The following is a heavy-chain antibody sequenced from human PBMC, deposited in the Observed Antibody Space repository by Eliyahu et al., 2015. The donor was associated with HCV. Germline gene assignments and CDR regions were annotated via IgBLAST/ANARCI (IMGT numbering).Heavy chain of an antibody. CDR3: ARVRGSETSVGNWFES. Sequence: QVQLVQSGAEVRKPGSSVKVSCKASGGTLRSYPISWVRQAPGQGLEWMGRIIPIVGLTNYAQKFQDRVTITADTSTNTASMELSSLTSEDTAMYYCARVRGSETSVGNWFESWGQGTLVTVSS. V-gene: IGHV1-69*04. J-gene: IGHJ5*01. CDR2: IIPIVGLT. CDR1: GGTLRSYP. D-gene: IGHD4-23*01.